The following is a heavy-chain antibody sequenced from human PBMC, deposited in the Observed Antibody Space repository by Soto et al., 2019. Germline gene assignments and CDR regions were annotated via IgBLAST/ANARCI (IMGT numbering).Heavy chain of an antibody. J-gene: IGHJ4*02. CDR2: FNHSGDT. V-gene: IGHV4-34*01. CDR1: GGSLSGYY. Sequence: LSLTCAVYGGSLSGYYWSWIRQPPGKALEWIGEFNHSGDTNYNPSLKSRVTISVDTSKNQLFLNLSSVTAADTAMYYCARHHVRGRTIAGAAEFWGQGTLVTVS. D-gene: IGHD1-26*01. CDR3: ARHHVRGRTIAGAAEF.